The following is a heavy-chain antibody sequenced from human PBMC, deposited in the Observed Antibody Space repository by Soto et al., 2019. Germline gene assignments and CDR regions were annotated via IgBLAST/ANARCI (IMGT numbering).Heavy chain of an antibody. D-gene: IGHD3-16*02. Sequence: QVQLVQSGAEVKKPGASVKVSCKASGYTFTSYDINWVRQATGQGLEWMGWMNPNSGNTGYAQKFQGRVTMTRNTSISTAYMELSSLRSEDTAVYYCATPHMITFGGVIADDAFDIWGQGTMVTVSS. V-gene: IGHV1-8*01. J-gene: IGHJ3*02. CDR2: MNPNSGNT. CDR1: GYTFTSYD. CDR3: ATPHMITFGGVIADDAFDI.